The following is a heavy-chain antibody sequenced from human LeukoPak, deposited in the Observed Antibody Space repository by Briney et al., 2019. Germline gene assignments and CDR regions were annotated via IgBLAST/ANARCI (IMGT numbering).Heavy chain of an antibody. CDR2: FDPEDGET. CDR3: AREGWGRRGVSYYFDY. J-gene: IGHJ4*02. V-gene: IGHV1-24*01. D-gene: IGHD3-16*01. CDR1: GYTLTELS. Sequence: ASVKVSCKVSGYTLTELSMHWVRQAPGKGLEWMGGFDPEDGETIYAQKFQGRVTMTEDTSTDTAYMELSSLRSEDTAVYYCAREGWGRRGVSYYFDYWGQGTLVTVSS.